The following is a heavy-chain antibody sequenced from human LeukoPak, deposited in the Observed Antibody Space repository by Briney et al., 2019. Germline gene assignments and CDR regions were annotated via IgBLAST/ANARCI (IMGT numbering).Heavy chain of an antibody. CDR1: GGSISSYY. Sequence: SETLSLTCTVSGGSISSYYWSWIRQPAGKGLEWIGRICTSGSTNYNPSLKSRVTMSVDTSKNQFSLKLSSVTAADTAVYYCARGGGYSSSWLALDYWGQGTLVTVSS. J-gene: IGHJ4*02. CDR3: ARGGGYSSSWLALDY. D-gene: IGHD6-13*01. V-gene: IGHV4-4*07. CDR2: ICTSGST.